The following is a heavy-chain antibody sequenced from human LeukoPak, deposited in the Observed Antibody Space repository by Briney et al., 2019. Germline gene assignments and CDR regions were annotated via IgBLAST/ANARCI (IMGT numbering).Heavy chain of an antibody. CDR2: ISYDGSNK. V-gene: IGHV3-30*03. CDR3: ARDRSGLRTTFFDY. Sequence: PGRSLRLSCAASGFTFSSYGMHWVRQAPGKGLEWVAVISYDGSNKYYADSVKGRFTISRDNSKNTLYLQMNSLRAEDTAVYYCARDRSGLRTTFFDYWGQGTLVTVSS. J-gene: IGHJ4*02. D-gene: IGHD5-12*01. CDR1: GFTFSSYG.